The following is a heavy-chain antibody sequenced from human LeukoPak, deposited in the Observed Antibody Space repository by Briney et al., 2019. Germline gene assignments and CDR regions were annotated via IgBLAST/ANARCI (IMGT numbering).Heavy chain of an antibody. Sequence: PGGSLRLSCAASGFIFSSYSMNWVRQAPGKGLEWVSYISSSSSSIYYADSVKGRFTISRDNAKNSLYLQMNSLRDEDTAVYYCAVLRTRIQAFTIWSQGTMVTVSS. CDR1: GFIFSSYS. V-gene: IGHV3-48*02. CDR2: ISSSSSSI. D-gene: IGHD2-15*01. J-gene: IGHJ3*02. CDR3: AVLRTRIQAFTI.